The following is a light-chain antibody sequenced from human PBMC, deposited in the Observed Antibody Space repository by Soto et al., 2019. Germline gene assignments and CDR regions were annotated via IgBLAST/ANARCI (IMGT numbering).Light chain of an antibody. V-gene: IGKV3-15*01. CDR3: QPGHNWPLT. Sequence: EIVMTQSPATLSVSPGERATLSCRASQSISTELAWYQQKPGQPPRLLIYSASTRATGVPARFTGSGSGSDFTLTITGLQSEDFAVYYCQPGHNWPLTFGQGTRLE. CDR2: SAS. CDR1: QSISTE. J-gene: IGKJ2*01.